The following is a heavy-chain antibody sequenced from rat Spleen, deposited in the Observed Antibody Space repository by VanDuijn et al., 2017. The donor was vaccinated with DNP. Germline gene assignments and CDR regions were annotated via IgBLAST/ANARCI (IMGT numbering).Heavy chain of an antibody. J-gene: IGHJ2*01. CDR2: IHYDGGTT. D-gene: IGHD1-11*01. Sequence: EVQLVESGGGLVQPGRSLKLSCAASGFTFSDYYMAWVRQAPTKGLEWVAYIHYDGGTTHYGDSVKGRFTISRDNAENTLYLQMYSLGAEDMATYYCVRWDYGIYGFDYWGQGVMVTVSS. CDR3: VRWDYGIYGFDY. CDR1: GFTFSDYY. V-gene: IGHV5-22*01.